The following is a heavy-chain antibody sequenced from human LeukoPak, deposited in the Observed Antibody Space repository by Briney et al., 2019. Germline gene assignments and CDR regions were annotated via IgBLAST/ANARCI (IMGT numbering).Heavy chain of an antibody. D-gene: IGHD3-10*01. V-gene: IGHV3-20*01. CDR2: INWNGGST. CDR3: ARGDYYGSGSYYIFDY. CDR1: GFTFDDYG. Sequence: GGSLRLSCAASGFTFDDYGMSWVRQAPGKGLEWVSGINWNGGSTSYADSVKGRFTISRDNAKNSLYLQMISLRAEDTALYHCARGDYYGSGSYYIFDYWGQGTLATVSS. J-gene: IGHJ4*02.